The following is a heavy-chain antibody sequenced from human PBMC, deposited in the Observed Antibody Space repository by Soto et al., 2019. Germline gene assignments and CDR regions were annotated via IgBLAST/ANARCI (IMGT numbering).Heavy chain of an antibody. J-gene: IGHJ3*02. CDR2: ISGTAGRT. Sequence: GSLRLSCQASGFIFTKNAVAWVRQAPGKGLEWLSGISGTAGRTYYADSVKGRFIISRGTSKNTAYLQMNSLRAEDTAIYYCAGRTVATSWTLDIWGQGTTVTVSS. CDR3: AGRTVATSWTLDI. CDR1: GFIFTKNA. V-gene: IGHV3-23*01. D-gene: IGHD5-12*01.